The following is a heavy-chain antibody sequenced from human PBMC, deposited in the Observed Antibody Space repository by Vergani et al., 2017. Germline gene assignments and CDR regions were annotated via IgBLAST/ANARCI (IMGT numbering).Heavy chain of an antibody. CDR3: AKDPLYDSSGYYLEYYFDY. CDR1: GFTFSSYA. CDR2: ISGSGGST. V-gene: IGHV3-23*01. Sequence: EVQLLESGGGLVQPGGSLRLSCAASGFTFSSYAMSWVRQAPGKGLEWVSAISGSGGSTYYADTVKGRFTISRDNSNNTLYLQMNSLRAEDTAVYYCAKDPLYDSSGYYLEYYFDYWGQGSLVTVSS. D-gene: IGHD3-22*01. J-gene: IGHJ4*02.